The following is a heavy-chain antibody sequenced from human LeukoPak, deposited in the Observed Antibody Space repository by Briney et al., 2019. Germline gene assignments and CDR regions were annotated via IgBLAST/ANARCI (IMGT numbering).Heavy chain of an antibody. CDR2: INHSGST. J-gene: IGHJ4*02. CDR1: GGSFSGYY. D-gene: IGHD3-9*01. Sequence: SETLSLTCAVYGGSFSGYYWSWIRQPPGKGLEWIGEINHSGSTNYNPSLKSRVTISVDTSKNQFSLKLTSVTAADTAVYYCARGRGTEEEYYDILTNYSNFDYWGQGTLVTVSS. V-gene: IGHV4-34*01. CDR3: ARGRGTEEEYYDILTNYSNFDY.